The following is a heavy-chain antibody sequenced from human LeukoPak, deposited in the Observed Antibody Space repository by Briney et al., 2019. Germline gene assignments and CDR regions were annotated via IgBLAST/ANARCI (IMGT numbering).Heavy chain of an antibody. V-gene: IGHV1-2*02. D-gene: IGHD3-22*01. CDR1: GYTFTATGYY. CDR2: IIPKNGDT. CDR3: VRHVSDNSGHIY. Sequence: ASVKVSCKTSGYTFTATGYYIHWVRQAPGQGLEWIGWIIPKNGDTIYAQTFEGRVTMTRDTSINTAYMELGRLRSDDTATYYCVRHVSDNSGHIYWGRGTQVTVSS. J-gene: IGHJ4*02.